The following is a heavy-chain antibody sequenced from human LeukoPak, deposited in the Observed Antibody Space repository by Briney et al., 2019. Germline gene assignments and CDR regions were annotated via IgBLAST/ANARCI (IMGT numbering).Heavy chain of an antibody. J-gene: IGHJ4*02. Sequence: ASVKVSCKASGYTFTSYGISWVRQAPGQGLEWMGWISAYNGNTNYAQKLQGRVTMTTDTSTSTAYMELRSLRSDDTAVYYCARLERHSSSWYEDYWGQGTLVAVSS. CDR2: ISAYNGNT. V-gene: IGHV1-18*01. CDR1: GYTFTSYG. D-gene: IGHD6-13*01. CDR3: ARLERHSSSWYEDY.